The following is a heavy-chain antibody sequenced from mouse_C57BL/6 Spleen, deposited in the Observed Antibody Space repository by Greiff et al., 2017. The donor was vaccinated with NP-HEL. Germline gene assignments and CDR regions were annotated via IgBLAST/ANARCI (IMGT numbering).Heavy chain of an antibody. D-gene: IGHD3-3*01. CDR2: IDPNSGGT. J-gene: IGHJ4*01. CDR3: ARGGTPFYYAMDY. CDR1: GYTFTSYW. V-gene: IGHV1-72*01. Sequence: VQLQQPGAELVKPGASVKLSCKASGYTFTSYWMHWVKQRPGRGLEWIGRIDPNSGGTKYNEKFKSKATLTVDKPSSTAYMQLISLTSEDSAVYYCARGGTPFYYAMDYWGQGTSVTVSS.